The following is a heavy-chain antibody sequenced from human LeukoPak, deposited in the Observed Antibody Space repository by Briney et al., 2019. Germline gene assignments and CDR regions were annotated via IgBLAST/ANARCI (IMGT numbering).Heavy chain of an antibody. CDR3: ALLWFGESNWFDP. V-gene: IGHV4-59*04. CDR2: IYYSGST. Sequence: SETLSLTCTVSGGSISSYYWGWIRQPPGKGLEWIGNIYYSGSTYYNPSLKSRVTMSVDTSKNQFSLKLRSVTAADTAVYYCALLWFGESNWFDPWGQGTLVTVSS. J-gene: IGHJ5*02. D-gene: IGHD3-10*01. CDR1: GGSISSYY.